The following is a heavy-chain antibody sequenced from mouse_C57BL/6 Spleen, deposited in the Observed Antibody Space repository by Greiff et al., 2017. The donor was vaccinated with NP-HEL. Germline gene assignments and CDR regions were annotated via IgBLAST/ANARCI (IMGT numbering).Heavy chain of an antibody. J-gene: IGHJ4*01. V-gene: IGHV5-17*01. CDR3: ARPGDGYYEGYAMDY. CDR2: ISSGSSTI. CDR1: GFTFSDYG. Sequence: DVMLVESGGGLVKPGGSLKLSCAASGFTFSDYGMHWVRQAPEKGLEWVAYISSGSSTIYYADTVKGRFTISRDNAKNTLFLQMTSLRSEDTAMYYCARPGDGYYEGYAMDYWGQGTSVTVSS. D-gene: IGHD2-3*01.